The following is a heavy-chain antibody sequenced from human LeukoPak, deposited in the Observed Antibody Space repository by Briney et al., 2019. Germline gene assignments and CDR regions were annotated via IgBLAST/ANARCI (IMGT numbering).Heavy chain of an antibody. CDR2: ISASGSSI. CDR3: AKGVWDSSGWYLDY. D-gene: IGHD6-19*01. V-gene: IGHV3-48*03. Sequence: GGSLRLSCVVSGFTFSGCEMNWVRRAPGKGLEWISYISASGSSIYYADSVKGRFAISRDNAKNSLYLQMNSLRAEDTAVYYCAKGVWDSSGWYLDYWGQGTLVTVSS. J-gene: IGHJ4*02. CDR1: GFTFSGCE.